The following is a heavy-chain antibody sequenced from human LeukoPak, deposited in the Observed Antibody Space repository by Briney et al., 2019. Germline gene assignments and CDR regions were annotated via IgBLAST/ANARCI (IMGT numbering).Heavy chain of an antibody. CDR1: GFTFSSYG. Sequence: PGGSLRLSCAASGFTFSSYGMHWVRQAPGKGLEWVAFIRYDGSNKYYADSVKGRFTISRDNSKNTLYLQMNSLRAEDTAVYYCAKLKAATIGLFGDYWGQGTLVTVSS. CDR2: IRYDGSNK. J-gene: IGHJ4*02. D-gene: IGHD5-12*01. V-gene: IGHV3-30*02. CDR3: AKLKAATIGLFGDY.